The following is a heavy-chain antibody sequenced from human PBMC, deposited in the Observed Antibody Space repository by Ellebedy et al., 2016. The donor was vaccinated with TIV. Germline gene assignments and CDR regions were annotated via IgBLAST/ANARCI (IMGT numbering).Heavy chain of an antibody. D-gene: IGHD5/OR15-5a*01. J-gene: IGHJ4*02. CDR1: GYDFATYS. Sequence: ASVKVSCKASGYDFATYSVGWVRQAPGQGLEWVGWISAYTGNTNYAQKFQGRVSLTTDISTSTAYMELRSLRSDDTAVYYCARDMVQGMVSRYLWYDYWGQGTLVTVSS. CDR3: ARDMVQGMVSRYLWYDY. CDR2: ISAYTGNT. V-gene: IGHV1-18*01.